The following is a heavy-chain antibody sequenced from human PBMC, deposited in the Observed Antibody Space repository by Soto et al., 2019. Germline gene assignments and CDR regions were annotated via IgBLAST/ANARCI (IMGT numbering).Heavy chain of an antibody. D-gene: IGHD2-21*01. V-gene: IGHV4-59*08. CDR3: TRVDRRGDQYSYYYYMDG. CDR2: IYYSVRT. CDR1: GGSISTFY. J-gene: IGHJ6*03. Sequence: SDTLSLTCTVSGGSISTFYRIWIRQPPVKGLEWIGYIYYSVRTNYNPALMSRPSISVDTSKNQFSLKLTSLPAADTPVYYCTRVDRRGDQYSYYYYMDGWGKGTTVTV.